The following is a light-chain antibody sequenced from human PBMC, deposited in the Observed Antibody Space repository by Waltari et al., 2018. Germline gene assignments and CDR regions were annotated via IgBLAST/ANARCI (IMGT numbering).Light chain of an antibody. J-gene: IGKJ5*01. CDR2: AAS. V-gene: IGKV1-9*01. CDR3: QQMNSYLAIT. CDR1: QGISSY. Sequence: QLTQSPSSLSASVGDRVTITCRASQGISSYLAWYQQEPGKAPKLLIYAASTLQSGVPSRFSGSGSGTDFTLTISSLQPEDFATYYCQQMNSYLAITFGQGTRLENK.